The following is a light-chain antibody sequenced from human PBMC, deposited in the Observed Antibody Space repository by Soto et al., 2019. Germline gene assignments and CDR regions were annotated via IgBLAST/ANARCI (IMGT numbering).Light chain of an antibody. J-gene: IGKJ4*02. V-gene: IGKV4-1*01. CDR3: HQYFSAPQA. CDR1: QSLFYTSNKRNY. Sequence: DIVMSQSPDSLAVSLGERATIKCKSSQSLFYTSNKRNYLAWYQQKPGQRPRLLISWASTRESGVPDRFSAGGSGTDFTLTITNRQADEVATYYCHQYFSAPQAFGGRTKVEI. CDR2: WAS.